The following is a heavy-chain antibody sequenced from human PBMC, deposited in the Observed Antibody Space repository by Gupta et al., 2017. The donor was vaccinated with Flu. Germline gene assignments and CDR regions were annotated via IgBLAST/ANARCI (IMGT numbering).Heavy chain of an antibody. CDR2: IYTSETT. CDR3: ARADIKKGWFDP. CDR1: GVPIGSNY. D-gene: IGHD2-15*01. Sequence: QVHLQESGPGLVKPSETLSLTCTISGVPIGSNYWSWIRQPAGKGLEWIGRIYTSETTNYNPSLKSRVTMSVDTSKNQFSLKLSSVTAADTAVYYCARADIKKGWFDPWGQGTLVTVSS. J-gene: IGHJ5*02. V-gene: IGHV4-4*07.